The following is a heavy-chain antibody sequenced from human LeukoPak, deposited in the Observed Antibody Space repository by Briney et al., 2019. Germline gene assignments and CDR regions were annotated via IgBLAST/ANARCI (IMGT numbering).Heavy chain of an antibody. Sequence: GASVKVSCKASGYTFTTYDINGVRPAAGQGPEWMGWMNPNSGNTGYAQEFQGRVSITRDTAITTAYMELSSLTSEDTAIYYCARRSDCYDSSAYIYWGQRTLVTVSS. CDR2: MNPNSGNT. V-gene: IGHV1-8*03. CDR3: ARRSDCYDSSAYIY. D-gene: IGHD3-22*01. CDR1: GYTFTTYD. J-gene: IGHJ4*02.